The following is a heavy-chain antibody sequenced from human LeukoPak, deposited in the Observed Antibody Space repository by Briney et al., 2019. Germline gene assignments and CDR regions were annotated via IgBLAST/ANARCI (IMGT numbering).Heavy chain of an antibody. CDR1: GFTFSSYA. D-gene: IGHD3-10*01. CDR2: ISGSGGST. V-gene: IGHV3-23*01. J-gene: IGHJ6*02. Sequence: QPGGSLRLSCAASGFTFSSYAMSWVRQAPGKGLEWVGAISGSGGSTYYADSVKGRFTISRDNSKNTLYLQMNRLRAEDTAVYYCAKDVTMVRGVINYYYGMDVWGQGTTVTVSS. CDR3: AKDVTMVRGVINYYYGMDV.